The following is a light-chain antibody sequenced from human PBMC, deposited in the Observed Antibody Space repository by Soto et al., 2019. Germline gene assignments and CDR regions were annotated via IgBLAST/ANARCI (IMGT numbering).Light chain of an antibody. V-gene: IGKV3-15*01. CDR3: QQYNNWPRAT. CDR2: RTS. Sequence: EIVMTQSPATLSVSPGERATLSCRASQSISSNLAWYQQKPGQAPRLLMFRTSSRATGFPARFSGSGSGTEFNLTISSLQSEDFGVYYCQQYNNWPRATVGGGTQVEIK. CDR1: QSISSN. J-gene: IGKJ4*01.